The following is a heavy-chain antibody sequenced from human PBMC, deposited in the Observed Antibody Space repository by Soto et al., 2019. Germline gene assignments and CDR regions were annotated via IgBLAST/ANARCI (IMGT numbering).Heavy chain of an antibody. CDR2: ISYDGSNK. D-gene: IGHD6-13*01. J-gene: IGHJ4*02. CDR3: ARERGIAAAGLNY. V-gene: IGHV3-30-3*01. Sequence: QVKLVESGGGVVQPGRSLRLSCAASGFTFSSYAMHWVRQAPGKGLEWVAVISYDGSNKYYADSVKGRFTISRDNSKNTLYLQMNSLRAEDTAVYYCARERGIAAAGLNYWGQGTLVTVSS. CDR1: GFTFSSYA.